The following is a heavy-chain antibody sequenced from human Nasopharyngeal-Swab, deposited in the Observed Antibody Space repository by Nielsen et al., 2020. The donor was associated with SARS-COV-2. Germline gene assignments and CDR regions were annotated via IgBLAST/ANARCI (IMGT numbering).Heavy chain of an antibody. D-gene: IGHD3-22*01. J-gene: IGHJ4*02. CDR3: AREDTDYYDSSGYFDY. CDR2: ISSSGSTI. CDR1: GFTFSDYY. Sequence: GESLKIYCAASGFTFSDYYMSWIRQAPGKGQEWVSYISSSGSTIYYADSVKGRFTISRDNAKNSLYLQMNSLRAEDTAVYYCAREDTDYYDSSGYFDYWGQGTLVTASS. V-gene: IGHV3-11*01.